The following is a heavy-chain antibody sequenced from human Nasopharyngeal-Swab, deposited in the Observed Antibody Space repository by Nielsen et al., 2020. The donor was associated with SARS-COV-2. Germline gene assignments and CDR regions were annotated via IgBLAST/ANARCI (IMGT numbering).Heavy chain of an antibody. Sequence: GESLKISCAASGFTFSSYEMNWVRQAPGKGPEWVSYISSSGSTIYYADSVKGRFTISRDNAKNSLYLQMNSLRAEDTAVYYCARNIPFRIGVAGTYYYYRIDVWGQGTPVTLSS. D-gene: IGHD6-19*01. CDR2: ISSSGSTI. J-gene: IGHJ6*02. CDR1: GFTFSSYE. CDR3: ARNIPFRIGVAGTYYYYRIDV. V-gene: IGHV3-48*03.